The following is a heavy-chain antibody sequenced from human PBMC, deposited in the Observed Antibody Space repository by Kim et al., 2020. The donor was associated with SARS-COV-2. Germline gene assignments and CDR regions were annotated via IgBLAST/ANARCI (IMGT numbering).Heavy chain of an antibody. CDR2: IKPDGCDK. D-gene: IGHD2-2*01. V-gene: IGHV3-7*01. CDR1: GFTFCDFW. Sequence: GGSLRLSCAASGFTFCDFWLKRVRPAPGKGLEGVGNIKPDGCDKYYVDSVKGRFTISRDTAKNSLYLQMNSRRAEDTAMYYCSRDSRSLTADSWGRGTRVPVSA. CDR3: SRDSRSLTADS. J-gene: IGHJ5*01.